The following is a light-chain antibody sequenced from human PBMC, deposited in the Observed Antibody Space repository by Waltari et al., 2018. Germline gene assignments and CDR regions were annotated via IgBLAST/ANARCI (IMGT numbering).Light chain of an antibody. CDR3: QQYGRT. CDR1: QSISSNY. Sequence: EIVLTHSPGTLPLSPGERATLSCRASQSISSNYLAWYQHKPGQAHRLRSYGASSRATDIPDRFSGSGSGTDFTLTSSSLKPEDFAVYYCQQYGRTFGQGTKLEIK. CDR2: GAS. V-gene: IGKV3-20*01. J-gene: IGKJ2*01.